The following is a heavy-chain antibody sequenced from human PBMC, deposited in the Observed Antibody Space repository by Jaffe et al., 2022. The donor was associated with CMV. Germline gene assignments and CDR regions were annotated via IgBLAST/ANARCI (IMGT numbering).Heavy chain of an antibody. Sequence: QVQLVQSGAEVKKPGASVKVSCKASGYTFTSYDINWVRQATGQGLEWMGWMNPNSGNTGYAQKFQGRVTMTRNTSISTAYMELSSLRSEDTAVYYCASAATRQQQYYYYYGMDVWGQGTTVTVSS. V-gene: IGHV1-8*01. CDR3: ASAATRQQQYYYYYGMDV. CDR1: GYTFTSYD. D-gene: IGHD2-15*01. J-gene: IGHJ6*02. CDR2: MNPNSGNT.